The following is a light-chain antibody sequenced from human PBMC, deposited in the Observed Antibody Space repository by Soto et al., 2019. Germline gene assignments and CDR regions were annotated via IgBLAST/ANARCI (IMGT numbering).Light chain of an antibody. V-gene: IGLV1-44*01. CDR2: DTS. CDR3: AAWDDSLNGPA. Sequence: QSVLTQPPSASGTPGQRVTVSCSGTYSNIGINDVHWYRRLSGTAPQILIYDTSQRATGVPDRFSGSRSGTSASLVISGLQTEDEADYHCAAWDDSLNGPAFGGGTKVTVL. J-gene: IGLJ2*01. CDR1: YSNIGIND.